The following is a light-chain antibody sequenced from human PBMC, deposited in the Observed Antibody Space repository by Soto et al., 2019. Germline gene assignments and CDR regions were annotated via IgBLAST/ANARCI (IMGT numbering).Light chain of an antibody. CDR2: DVF. CDR1: QSVTSY. Sequence: EIVLTQSPATLSLSPGEGATLSCRASQSVTSYLAWYQQKPGQAPRLLIYDVFNRATDVPARFSGSGSGTDCTLTISSLEPEDFAVYYCQQRSSWPLTFGGGTKVEIK. J-gene: IGKJ4*01. V-gene: IGKV3-11*01. CDR3: QQRSSWPLT.